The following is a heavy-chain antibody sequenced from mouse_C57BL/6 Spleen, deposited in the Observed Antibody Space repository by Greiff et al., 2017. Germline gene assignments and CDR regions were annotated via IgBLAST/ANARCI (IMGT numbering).Heavy chain of an antibody. CDR3: ARAITTVGSLGY. Sequence: DVQLQESGPGLVKPSQSLSLTCSVTGYSITSGYYWNWIRQFPGNKLEWMGYISYDGSNNYNPSLKNRISITRDTSKNQFFLKLNSVTTEDTATYYCARAITTVGSLGYWGQGTTLTVSS. D-gene: IGHD1-1*01. CDR2: ISYDGSN. V-gene: IGHV3-6*01. J-gene: IGHJ2*01. CDR1: GYSITSGYY.